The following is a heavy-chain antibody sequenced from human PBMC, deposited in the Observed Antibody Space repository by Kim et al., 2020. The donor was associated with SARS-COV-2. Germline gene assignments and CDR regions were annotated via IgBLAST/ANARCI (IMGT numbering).Heavy chain of an antibody. J-gene: IGHJ4*02. V-gene: IGHV3-30*18. CDR3: AKEAILRGVDHDY. CDR2: ISYDGSDK. Sequence: GGSLRLSCVASGLTLSRYGMHWVRQAPGKGLEWVAVISYDGSDKYYADSVKGRFTISRDNSKNTLYLQMDSLRADDTAVYYCAKEAILRGVDHDYWGQGTLVTVSS. D-gene: IGHD3-10*01. CDR1: GLTLSRYG.